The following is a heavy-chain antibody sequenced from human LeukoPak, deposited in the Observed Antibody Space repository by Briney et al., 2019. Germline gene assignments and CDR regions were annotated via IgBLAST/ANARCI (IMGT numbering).Heavy chain of an antibody. J-gene: IGHJ5*02. V-gene: IGHV3-48*03. CDR2: ISSSGSTI. CDR1: GFTFNSYE. Sequence: GGSLRLSCAASGFTFNSYEMNWVRQAPGEGLEWVSYISSSGSTIYYADSVKGRFTISRDNAKNSLYLQMNSLRAEDTAVYYCARAEYSSSWYGVNWFDPWGQGTLVTVSS. D-gene: IGHD6-13*01. CDR3: ARAEYSSSWYGVNWFDP.